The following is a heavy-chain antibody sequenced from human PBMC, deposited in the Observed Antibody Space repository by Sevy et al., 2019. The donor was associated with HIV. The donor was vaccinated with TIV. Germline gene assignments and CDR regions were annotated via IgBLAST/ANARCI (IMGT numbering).Heavy chain of an antibody. CDR3: AKHALITMGPGAFDL. J-gene: IGHJ3*01. V-gene: IGHV1-18*01. CDR1: GYTFSSFG. D-gene: IGHD1-20*01. CDR2: ISPYNDQI. Sequence: ASVKVSCKGSGYTFSSFGITWVRQAPRQGLEWMGWISPYNDQIDYAQMFQGRVSMTTDTSTRTAYMELRSLTSDDTAVYYCAKHALITMGPGAFDLWGQGTMVTVSS.